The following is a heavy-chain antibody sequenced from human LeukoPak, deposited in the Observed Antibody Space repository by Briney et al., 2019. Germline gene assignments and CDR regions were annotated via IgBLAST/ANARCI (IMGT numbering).Heavy chain of an antibody. CDR3: ARDGGFRAAVAGPFDL. CDR1: GFTFDDYG. D-gene: IGHD6-19*01. V-gene: IGHV3-20*04. Sequence: GGSLRLSCAASGFTFDDYGMSWVRQAPGKGLEWASGINWNGGSTRYADSVKGRFTISRDKAKNSLYLQMNSLRAEDTALYYCARDGGFRAAVAGPFDLWDQGTMVTVSS. CDR2: INWNGGST. J-gene: IGHJ3*01.